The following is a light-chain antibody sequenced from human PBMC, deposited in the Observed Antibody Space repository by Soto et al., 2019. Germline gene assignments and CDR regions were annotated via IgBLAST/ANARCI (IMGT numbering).Light chain of an antibody. Sequence: DMQMAQSPSSVSSSVGYSFTITCRASQGVSDWVAWYQQKPGEAPKLLIYGSSSLLSGVPSRFSGTRSGTDFTLTISSLQPEDFATYYCQQANSYPWTFGQGTKWIS. J-gene: IGKJ1*01. CDR1: QGVSDW. CDR2: GSS. V-gene: IGKV1-12*01. CDR3: QQANSYPWT.